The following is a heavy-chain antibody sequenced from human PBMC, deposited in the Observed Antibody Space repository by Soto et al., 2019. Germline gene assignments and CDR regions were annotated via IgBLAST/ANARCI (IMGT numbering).Heavy chain of an antibody. CDR3: ARVQGRLELHQLDY. J-gene: IGHJ4*02. V-gene: IGHV1-69*13. D-gene: IGHD1-7*01. Sequence: SVKVSCKASGGTFSSYAISWVRQAPGQGLEWMGGIIPIFGTANYAQKFQGRVTITADESTSTAYMELSSLRSEDTAVYYCARVQGRLELHQLDYWGQGTLVTVSS. CDR2: IIPIFGTA. CDR1: GGTFSSYA.